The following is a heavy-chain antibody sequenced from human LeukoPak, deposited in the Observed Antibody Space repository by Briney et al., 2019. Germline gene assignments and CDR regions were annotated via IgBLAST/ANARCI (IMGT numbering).Heavy chain of an antibody. CDR1: GFTFDDYT. J-gene: IGHJ4*02. Sequence: GGSLRLSCAASGFTFDDYTMHWVRQAPGKGLEWVSLISWDGGSTYYADSVKGRFTISRDNSKNSLYLQMNSLRTEDTALYYCAKDGEKGNTGYYLYYFDYWGQGTLVTVSS. D-gene: IGHD3-22*01. CDR2: ISWDGGST. V-gene: IGHV3-43*01. CDR3: AKDGEKGNTGYYLYYFDY.